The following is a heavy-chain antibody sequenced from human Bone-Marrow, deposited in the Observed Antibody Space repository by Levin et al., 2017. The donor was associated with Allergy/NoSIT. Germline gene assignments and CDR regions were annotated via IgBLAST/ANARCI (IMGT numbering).Heavy chain of an antibody. J-gene: IGHJ3*01. D-gene: IGHD2/OR15-2a*01. CDR2: IYSGGDT. CDR3: ALNPAAVPTTS. Sequence: RGESLKISCVGSGFTVYNNYMIWVRQPPGKGLEWVSLIYSGGDTVYADSVKGRFTISRDSSKNTMYLQMNSLKAEDTAIYYCALNPAAVPTTSGGRGTMVTVSS. V-gene: IGHV3-53*01. CDR1: GFTVYNNY.